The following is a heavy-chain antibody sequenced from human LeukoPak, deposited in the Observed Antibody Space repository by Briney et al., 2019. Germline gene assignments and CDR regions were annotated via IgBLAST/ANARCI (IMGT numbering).Heavy chain of an antibody. Sequence: PSETLSLTCAVSGGSIGSGGYTWSWIRQLPGKGLEWIGYFYHSGSTHYNPSLKSRVTISVDRSENRISLKLRSVTAADTAVYYCARETTGWYRALDSWGQGSLVTVSS. J-gene: IGHJ4*02. V-gene: IGHV4-30-2*01. CDR2: FYHSGST. CDR1: GGSIGSGGYT. CDR3: ARETTGWYRALDS. D-gene: IGHD6-19*01.